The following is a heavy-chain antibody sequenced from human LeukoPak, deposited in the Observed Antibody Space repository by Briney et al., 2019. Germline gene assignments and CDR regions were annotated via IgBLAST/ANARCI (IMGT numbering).Heavy chain of an antibody. J-gene: IGHJ2*01. D-gene: IGHD6-19*01. CDR2: ISGRGSST. CDR1: EFNFISYA. Sequence: GWALRLYCAASEFNFISYAMSWVRQAPGNGLDWVSAISGRGSSTYYADSVKGRFTISRDNSKNTLYLQMNSLRAEDTAVYYCAKGARSSGWSAKAGYFDLWGRGTLVTVSS. CDR3: AKGARSSGWSAKAGYFDL. V-gene: IGHV3-23*01.